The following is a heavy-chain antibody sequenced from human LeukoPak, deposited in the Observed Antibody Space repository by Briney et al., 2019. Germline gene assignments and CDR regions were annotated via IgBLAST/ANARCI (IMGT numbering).Heavy chain of an antibody. V-gene: IGHV1-24*01. D-gene: IGHD1-1*01. CDR3: ATVVDNWNDFDY. CDR2: FDPEDGGT. J-gene: IGHJ4*02. CDR1: GYTLTELS. Sequence: ASVKVSCKVSGYTLTELSMHWVRQAPGKGLEWMGGFDPEDGGTIYAQKFQGRVTMTEDTSTDTAYMELSSLRSEDTAVYYCATVVDNWNDFDYWGQGTLVTVSS.